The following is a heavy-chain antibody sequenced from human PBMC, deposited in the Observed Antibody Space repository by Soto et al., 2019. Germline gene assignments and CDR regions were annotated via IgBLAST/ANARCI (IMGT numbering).Heavy chain of an antibody. CDR1: GFNFNTDW. CDR2: INTDGNYA. V-gene: IGHV3-74*01. Sequence: EVRLVQSGGGFVQPGGSLRLSCAASGFNFNTDWMHWVRQAPGEGLLWISRINTDGNYADYAAAVKGRFTASRDNAKDIVFLQMNSLRVDETAVYYCVIGPGAYVDFGFDVWGQGTMVTVSS. CDR3: VIGPGAYVDFGFDV. J-gene: IGHJ3*01. D-gene: IGHD3-10*02.